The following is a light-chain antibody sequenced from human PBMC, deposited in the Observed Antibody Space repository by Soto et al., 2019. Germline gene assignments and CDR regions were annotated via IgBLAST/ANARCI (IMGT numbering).Light chain of an antibody. CDR2: GAS. Sequence: IVLTPSPGTLSLSQCERATLSSRASQSVSSNLAWYQQKPGQAPRLLIYGASTRATGIPARFSGSGSGTEFTLTISSLQSEDFAVYYCQQYNNWPRTFGQGTKVDIK. V-gene: IGKV3-15*01. CDR1: QSVSSN. J-gene: IGKJ1*01. CDR3: QQYNNWPRT.